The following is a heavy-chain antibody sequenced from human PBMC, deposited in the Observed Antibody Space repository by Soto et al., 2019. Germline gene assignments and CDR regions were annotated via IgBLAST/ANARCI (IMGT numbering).Heavy chain of an antibody. D-gene: IGHD6-19*01. J-gene: IGHJ4*02. CDR2: IYYSGST. Sequence: QLQLQESGPGLVKPSETLSLTCTDSGGSISSSSYYWGWIRQPPGKGLEWIGSIYYSGSTYYNPSLKSRVTISVDTSKNQFSLKLSSVTAADTAVYYCARHGSDIAVAGYFDYWGQGTLVTVSS. CDR3: ARHGSDIAVAGYFDY. V-gene: IGHV4-39*01. CDR1: GGSISSSSYY.